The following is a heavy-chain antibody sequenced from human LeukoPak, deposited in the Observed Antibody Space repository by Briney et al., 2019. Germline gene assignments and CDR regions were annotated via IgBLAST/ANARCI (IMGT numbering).Heavy chain of an antibody. D-gene: IGHD1-26*01. Sequence: GGSLRLSCAASGFTFNTYAMSWVRQAPGKGLEWVSAISGSGASTYYADSVKGRFTISRDNSKNTLYLQMNSLRAEDTAVYSCAKVLGGSYSYFDYWGQGTLVTVSS. J-gene: IGHJ4*02. CDR3: AKVLGGSYSYFDY. V-gene: IGHV3-23*01. CDR1: GFTFNTYA. CDR2: ISGSGAST.